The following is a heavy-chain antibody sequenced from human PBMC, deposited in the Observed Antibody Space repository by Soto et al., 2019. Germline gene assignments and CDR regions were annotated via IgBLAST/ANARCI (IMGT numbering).Heavy chain of an antibody. CDR1: GGSISSGGFS. J-gene: IGHJ5*02. V-gene: IGHV4-30-2*01. D-gene: IGHD2-2*01. CDR2: IYHSWST. Sequence: QLQLQESGSGLVKPSQTLSLTCAVSGGSISSGGFSWSWIRQPPGKGLEWIGYIYHSWSTYSIPSLKRRVIIPVDSSKNQFSLKLSSVAAADTAVYYCARVPDRWGQGTLVTVSS. CDR3: ARVPDR.